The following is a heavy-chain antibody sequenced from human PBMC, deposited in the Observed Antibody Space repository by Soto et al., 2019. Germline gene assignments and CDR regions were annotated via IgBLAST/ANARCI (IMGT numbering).Heavy chain of an antibody. CDR1: GGAIRSTHS. D-gene: IGHD1-1*01. V-gene: IGHV4-4*02. CDR2: IYHSGSS. Sequence: SETLSLTCVVSGGAIRSTHSWNWVRQPPGKGLEWIGEIYHSGSSNHNPSLKSRVTMSIDESKNHFSLQLSSVTAADTAVYFCGRAVALPGLFYFDSWGRGTLVTVSS. CDR3: GRAVALPGLFYFDS. J-gene: IGHJ4*02.